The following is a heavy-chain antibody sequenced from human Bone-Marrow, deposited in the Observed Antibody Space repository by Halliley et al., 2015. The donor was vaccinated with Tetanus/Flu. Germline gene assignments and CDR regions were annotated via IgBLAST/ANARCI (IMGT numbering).Heavy chain of an antibody. CDR3: AGGDYMDA. J-gene: IGHJ6*02. D-gene: IGHD4-17*01. Sequence: GKGLEWVTVISYDGSQEYYADSVKGRFTISRDSSKNTLYLQMNSLRPEDTAVFFCAGGDYMDAWGQGTTVTVSS. V-gene: IGHV3-30*04. CDR2: ISYDGSQE.